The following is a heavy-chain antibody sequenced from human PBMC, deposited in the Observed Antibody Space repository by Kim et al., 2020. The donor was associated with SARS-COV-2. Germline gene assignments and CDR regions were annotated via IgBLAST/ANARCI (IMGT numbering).Heavy chain of an antibody. CDR3: ARGAGYDAFDI. CDR1: GFTFSNYH. Sequence: GGSLRLSCVASGFTFSNYHMNWVRQALGKGLEWVSYISVGRSSTIYYADSVKGRFTISRDNAKNSLYLQMTSLRAEDTAVYYCARGAGYDAFDIWGQGTMVTVSS. D-gene: IGHD6-13*01. CDR2: ISVGRSSTI. V-gene: IGHV3-48*04. J-gene: IGHJ3*02.